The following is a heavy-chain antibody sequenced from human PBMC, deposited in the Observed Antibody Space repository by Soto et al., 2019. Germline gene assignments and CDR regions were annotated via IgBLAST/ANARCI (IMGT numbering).Heavy chain of an antibody. Sequence: SETLSLTCTVSGGSIINYYWSWILQPPGRGLEWIGHIFYSGSTNYNPALKSRVTISVDTSKSQFSLKLSSVTAADTAVYYCAKDSGYNYGYFRWFDPWGQGTLVTVSS. V-gene: IGHV4-59*01. CDR1: GGSIINYY. CDR3: AKDSGYNYGYFRWFDP. CDR2: IFYSGST. D-gene: IGHD5-18*01. J-gene: IGHJ5*02.